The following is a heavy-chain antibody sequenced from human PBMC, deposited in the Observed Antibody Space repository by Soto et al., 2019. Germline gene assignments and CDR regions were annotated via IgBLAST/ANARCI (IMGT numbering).Heavy chain of an antibody. CDR3: ARLPPPRWYHHWALDY. CDR2: ISSSSSTI. D-gene: IGHD2-15*01. Sequence: GGSLRLSCAASGFTFSSYSMNWVRQAPGKGLEWVSYISSSSSTIYYADSVKGRFTISRDNAKNSLYLQMNSLRDEDTAVYYCARLPPPRWYHHWALDYWGQGTLVTVSS. CDR1: GFTFSSYS. J-gene: IGHJ4*02. V-gene: IGHV3-48*02.